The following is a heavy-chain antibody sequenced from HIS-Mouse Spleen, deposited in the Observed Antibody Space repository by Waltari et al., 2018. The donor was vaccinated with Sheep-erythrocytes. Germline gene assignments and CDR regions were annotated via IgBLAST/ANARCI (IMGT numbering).Heavy chain of an antibody. CDR1: GCTFTGYY. J-gene: IGHJ3*02. CDR2: INPNGGGK. CDR3: ARGRIAAAVYAFDI. D-gene: IGHD6-13*01. V-gene: IGHV1-2*02. Sequence: QVQLVQSGAEVKKPGASVKVSCKASGCTFTGYYMHWVRQAPGQGLEWMRWINPNGGGKNYAQKCQGRVTMTRDTSSSTAYMELSRLRSDDTAVYYCARGRIAAAVYAFDIWGQGTMVTVSS.